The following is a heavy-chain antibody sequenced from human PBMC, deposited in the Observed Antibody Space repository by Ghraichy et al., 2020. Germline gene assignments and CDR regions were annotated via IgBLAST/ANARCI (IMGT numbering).Heavy chain of an antibody. D-gene: IGHD4-17*01. CDR2: ISSSSSYI. CDR1: GFTFSSYG. CDR3: ARDSSIHGDHDIDY. J-gene: IGHJ4*02. Sequence: GSLRLSCAASGFTFSSYGMNWVRQAPGKGLEWVSSISSSSSYIYYADSVKGRFTISRDNAKNSLYLQMNSLRAEDTALYYCARDSSIHGDHDIDYWGQGTLVTVSS. V-gene: IGHV3-21*01.